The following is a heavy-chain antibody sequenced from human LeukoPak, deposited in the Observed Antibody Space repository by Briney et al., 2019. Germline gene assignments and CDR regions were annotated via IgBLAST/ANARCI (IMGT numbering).Heavy chain of an antibody. V-gene: IGHV4-34*01. Sequence: SETLSLTCAVYGGSFSGYYWSWIRQPPGKALEWIGEINHSGRTNYNPSLKSRVTISVDTFKNQFSLKLSSVTAADTAVYYCARIAAVTTGNYYYYYMDVWGKGTTVTVSS. CDR1: GGSFSGYY. CDR2: INHSGRT. CDR3: ARIAAVTTGNYYYYYMDV. J-gene: IGHJ6*03. D-gene: IGHD4-17*01.